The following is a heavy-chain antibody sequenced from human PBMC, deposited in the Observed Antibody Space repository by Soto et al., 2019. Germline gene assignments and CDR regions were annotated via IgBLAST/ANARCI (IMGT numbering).Heavy chain of an antibody. V-gene: IGHV3-48*02. J-gene: IGHJ6*01. CDR2: ISSSSYTI. Sequence: GGSLRLSCAASGFTFNTYSMNWVRQAPGKGLEWVSYISSSSYTIYYADSVKGRFTISRDNAKNSLYLQMNSLRDEDTAVYYCSRENCGGCGRGYYYGWGVWGQGTRVTVAS. CDR3: SRENCGGCGRGYYYGWGV. D-gene: IGHD3-16*01. CDR1: GFTFNTYS.